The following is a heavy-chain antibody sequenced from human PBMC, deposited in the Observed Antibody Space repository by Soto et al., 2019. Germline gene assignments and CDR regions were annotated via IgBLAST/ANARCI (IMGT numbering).Heavy chain of an antibody. Sequence: GGSLRLSCVASGFSISNYWMSWVRQAPEKGLEWVANIKQDGSENYYLDSVKGRFTISRDNSKNTLFLQMNSLRAEDTAVYHCAKDGIYSGYEYDYWGQGTLVTVSS. V-gene: IGHV3-7*03. J-gene: IGHJ4*02. CDR3: AKDGIYSGYEYDY. CDR2: IKQDGSEN. CDR1: GFSISNYW. D-gene: IGHD5-12*01.